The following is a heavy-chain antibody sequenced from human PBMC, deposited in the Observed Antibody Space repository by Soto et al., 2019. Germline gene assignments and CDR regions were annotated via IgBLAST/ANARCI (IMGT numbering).Heavy chain of an antibody. J-gene: IGHJ4*02. V-gene: IGHV3-33*01. Sequence: QVQLVESGGGVVQPGRSLRLSCATSGFTFSDYGMHWVRQAPGKGLEWVAVIWYDGSEKYYADSVKGRFTISRDNSKNTLYLQTNSLRVEDTALYYCARQSLGNIRLRGFDYWGQGALVTVSS. CDR1: GFTFSDYG. D-gene: IGHD1-1*01. CDR2: IWYDGSEK. CDR3: ARQSLGNIRLRGFDY.